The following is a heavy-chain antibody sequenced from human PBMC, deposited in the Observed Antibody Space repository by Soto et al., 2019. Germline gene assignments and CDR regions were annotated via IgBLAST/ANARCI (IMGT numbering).Heavy chain of an antibody. Sequence: ASVKVSCKAAGYTFTDYYIHWVRQAPGQGLEWMGWINPDSGGTDYAQNFQGRVTMTRDTSIRTAYMELRRLRSDDTAVYFCARATSTGYFEYWGQGNRATVYS. CDR1: GYTFTDYY. V-gene: IGHV1-2*02. CDR3: ARATSTGYFEY. D-gene: IGHD1-26*01. J-gene: IGHJ4*02. CDR2: INPDSGGT.